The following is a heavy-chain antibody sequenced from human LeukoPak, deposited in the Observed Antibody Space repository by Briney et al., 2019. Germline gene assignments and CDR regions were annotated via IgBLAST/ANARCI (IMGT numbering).Heavy chain of an antibody. CDR1: GYSISSGYY. V-gene: IGHV4-38-2*02. CDR2: IYHSGST. D-gene: IGHD3-3*01. J-gene: IGHJ5*02. Sequence: SETLSLTCTVSGYSISSGYYWGWIRQPPGKGLEWIGSIYHSGSTYYNPSLKSRVTISVDTSRNQFSLKLSSVTAADTAVYYCARSVWIFGVVIYSWFDPWGQGTLVTVSS. CDR3: ARSVWIFGVVIYSWFDP.